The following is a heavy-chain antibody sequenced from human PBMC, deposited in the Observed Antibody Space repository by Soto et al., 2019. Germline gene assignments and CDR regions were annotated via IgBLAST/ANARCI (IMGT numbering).Heavy chain of an antibody. CDR1: GGSFSGYY. J-gene: IGHJ6*03. V-gene: IGHV4-34*01. CDR3: ARGYYYYYYYMDV. Sequence: SETLSLTCAVYGGSFSGYYWSWIRQPPGKGLEWIGEINHSGSTNYNPSLKSRVTISVDTSKNQFSLKLSSVTAADTAVYYCARGYYYYYYYMDVWGKGTTVTVSS. CDR2: INHSGST.